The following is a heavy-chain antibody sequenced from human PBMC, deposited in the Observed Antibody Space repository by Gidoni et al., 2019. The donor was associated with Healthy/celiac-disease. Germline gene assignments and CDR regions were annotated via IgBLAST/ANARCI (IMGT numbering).Heavy chain of an antibody. CDR2: INHSGST. CDR1: GGSFSGYY. CDR3: ARIPRLDP. D-gene: IGHD2-21*01. J-gene: IGHJ5*02. Sequence: QVQLQQWGAGLLKHSETLSLTCAVYGGSFSGYYWSRIRQPPGKELEWIGEINHSGSTNYTPSRRRRVNISVDTYKNQFSLKLSAVTAADTAVYYCARIPRLDPWGQGTLVTVSS. V-gene: IGHV4-34*01.